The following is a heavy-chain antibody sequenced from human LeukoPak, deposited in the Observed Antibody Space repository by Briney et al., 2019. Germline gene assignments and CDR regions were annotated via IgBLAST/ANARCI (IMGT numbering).Heavy chain of an antibody. CDR3: ARFYCSGGSCYSLRDYYYYGMDV. Sequence: GASVKVSCKASGYAFTSYAMHWVRPAPGQRLEWMGWINAGNGNTKYSQKFQGRVTITRDTSASTAYMELSSLRSEDTAVYYCARFYCSGGSCYSLRDYYYYGMDVWGQGTTVTVSS. V-gene: IGHV1-3*01. J-gene: IGHJ6*02. D-gene: IGHD2-15*01. CDR2: INAGNGNT. CDR1: GYAFTSYA.